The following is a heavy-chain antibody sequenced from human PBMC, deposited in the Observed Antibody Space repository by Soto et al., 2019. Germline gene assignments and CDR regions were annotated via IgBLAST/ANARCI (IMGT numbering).Heavy chain of an antibody. CDR3: ARKDYGDCCDY. J-gene: IGHJ4*02. CDR1: GFTFSSYG. D-gene: IGHD4-17*01. V-gene: IGHV3-33*01. Sequence: QVQLVESGGGVVQPGRSLRLSCAASGFTFSSYGMHWVRQAPGKGLEWVAVIWYDGSNKYYADSVKGRFTISRDNSKNTLYLQRNSVRAEDTAVYYCARKDYGDCCDYWGQGTLVTVSS. CDR2: IWYDGSNK.